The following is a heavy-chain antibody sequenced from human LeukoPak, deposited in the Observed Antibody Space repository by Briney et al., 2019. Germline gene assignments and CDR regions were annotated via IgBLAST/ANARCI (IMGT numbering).Heavy chain of an antibody. D-gene: IGHD2-2*01. CDR2: ITGPGDNT. CDR3: AKDLHTSAWSPTFDS. CDR1: GFTFTTYA. Sequence: GGSLRLSCVASGFTFTTYAMTWVREAPGKGLEWVSTITGPGDNTFYGDSVRGRFTISRDNSRNTLYLEMNSLRVEDTAIYYCAKDLHTSAWSPTFDSWGPGTLVTVSS. J-gene: IGHJ4*02. V-gene: IGHV3-23*01.